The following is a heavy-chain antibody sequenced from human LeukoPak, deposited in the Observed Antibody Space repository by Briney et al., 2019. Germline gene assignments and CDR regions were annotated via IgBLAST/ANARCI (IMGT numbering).Heavy chain of an antibody. CDR2: INPNSGGT. CDR1: GYTFTGYY. D-gene: IGHD3-9*01. V-gene: IGHV1-2*02. Sequence: ASVKVSCKASGYTFTGYYMHWVRQAPGQGLEWMGWINPNSGGTNYAQKFQGRVTMTRDTSISTAYLELSRLRSDDTAVYYCARDGATYYDILTGYYMGMSDLGQGTLVTGSS. CDR3: ARDGATYYDILTGYYMGMSD. J-gene: IGHJ4*02.